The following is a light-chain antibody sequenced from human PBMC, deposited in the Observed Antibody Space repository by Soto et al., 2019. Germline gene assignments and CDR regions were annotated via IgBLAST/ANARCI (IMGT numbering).Light chain of an antibody. Sequence: DIMMTQSPLSLPVTPGEPASISCRSSQSLLHSNGYNYLGWYLQKPGQSPQLLIYLGSNRASGVPDRFSGSGSGTDFTLTISRVEAEDVGVYYCMQALQTPLTFGGGTKVEIK. J-gene: IGKJ4*01. V-gene: IGKV2-28*01. CDR1: QSLLHSNGYNY. CDR2: LGS. CDR3: MQALQTPLT.